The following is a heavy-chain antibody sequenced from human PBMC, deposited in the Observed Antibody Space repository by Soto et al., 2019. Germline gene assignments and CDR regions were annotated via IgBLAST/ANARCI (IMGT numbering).Heavy chain of an antibody. CDR1: GFTFSDTL. V-gene: IGHV1-3*01. Sequence: QVHLFQSGAELKKPGASVNISCQSSGFTFSDTLIKWMRQGNGQRLEWMGWSNPANGNTRYSESFQVRVTIYSLSSASTSYVALSDLTSEDKAVYYCAIDIVRGGPRGNEAFDVRGPGTRITVYS. CDR2: SNPANGNT. CDR3: AIDIVRGGPRGNEAFDV. J-gene: IGHJ3*01. D-gene: IGHD1-1*01.